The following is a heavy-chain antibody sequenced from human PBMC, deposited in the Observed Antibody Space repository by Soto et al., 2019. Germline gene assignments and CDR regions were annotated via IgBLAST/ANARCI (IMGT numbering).Heavy chain of an antibody. CDR1: GCSISSSSYY. V-gene: IGHV4-39*01. CDR3: ARRGSGSYSDY. D-gene: IGHD3-10*01. Sequence: SETLSLTCTVSGCSISSSSYYWGWIRQPPGKGLEWIGSIYYSGSTYYNPSLKSRVTISVDTSKNQFSLKLSSVTAADTAVYYCARRGSGSYSDYWGQGTLVTVS. J-gene: IGHJ4*02. CDR2: IYYSGST.